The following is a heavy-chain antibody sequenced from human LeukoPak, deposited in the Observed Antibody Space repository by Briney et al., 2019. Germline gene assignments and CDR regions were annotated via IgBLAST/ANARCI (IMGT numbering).Heavy chain of an antibody. D-gene: IGHD3-22*01. V-gene: IGHV4-34*01. CDR1: GGSFSGYY. Sequence: SETLSLTCAVYGGSFSGYYWSWIRQPPGKVLEWIGEINHSGSTNYNPSLKSRVTISVDTSKNHFSLNLSSVTAADTAMYYCARASSAYYYDFYDLDVWGQGTTVTVSS. CDR3: ARASSAYYYDFYDLDV. J-gene: IGHJ6*02. CDR2: INHSGST.